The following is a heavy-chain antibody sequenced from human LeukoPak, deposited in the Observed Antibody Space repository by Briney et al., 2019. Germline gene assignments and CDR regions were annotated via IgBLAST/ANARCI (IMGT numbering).Heavy chain of an antibody. CDR3: ASTYSSSSSRFDY. CDR1: GYSFTSYW. CDR2: IYPGDSDT. Sequence: GESLKISCKGSGYSFTSYWIGWVRQMPGKGLEWMGIIYPGDSDTRYSSSFQGQVTISADKSISTAYLQWSSLKASDTAMYYCASTYSSSSSRFDYWGQGTLVTVSS. J-gene: IGHJ4*02. D-gene: IGHD6-13*01. V-gene: IGHV5-51*01.